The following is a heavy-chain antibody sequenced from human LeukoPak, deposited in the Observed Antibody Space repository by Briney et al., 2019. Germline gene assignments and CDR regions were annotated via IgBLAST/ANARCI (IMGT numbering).Heavy chain of an antibody. CDR2: ISSSSSYI. Sequence: PGGSLRLSCAASGFTFSSYSMNWVRQAPGKGLEWVSSISSSSSYIYYADSVKGRFTISRDNSKNTLYLQMNSLRAEDTAVYYCAKLYGSGSYPPNFDYWGQGTLVTVSS. CDR3: AKLYGSGSYPPNFDY. CDR1: GFTFSSYS. J-gene: IGHJ4*02. D-gene: IGHD3-10*01. V-gene: IGHV3-21*04.